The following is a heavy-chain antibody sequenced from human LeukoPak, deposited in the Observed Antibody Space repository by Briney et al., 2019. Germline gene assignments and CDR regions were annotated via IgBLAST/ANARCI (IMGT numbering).Heavy chain of an antibody. D-gene: IGHD2-15*01. CDR2: IWYDGSNK. CDR3: ARDSSPGYRSGGSCLFDP. CDR1: GFTFSSYG. V-gene: IGHV3-33*01. J-gene: IGHJ5*02. Sequence: GGSLRLSCAASGFTFSSYGMHWVRQAPGKGLEWVAVIWYDGSNKYYADSVKGRFTISRDNSKNTLYLQMNSLRAEDTAVYYCARDSSPGYRSGGSCLFDPWGQGTLVTVSS.